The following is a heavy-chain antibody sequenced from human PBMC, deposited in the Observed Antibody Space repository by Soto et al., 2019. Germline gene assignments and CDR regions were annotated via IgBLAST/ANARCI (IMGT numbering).Heavy chain of an antibody. Sequence: AAVKVSCKVSGYTLTELSMHWVRQAPGKGLEWMGGFDPEDGETIYAQKFQGRVTMTEDTSTDTAYMELSSLRSEDTAVYYCASPSIPLGWSAIGYFDYWGQGTLVTVSS. J-gene: IGHJ4*02. CDR3: ASPSIPLGWSAIGYFDY. D-gene: IGHD2-15*01. CDR2: FDPEDGET. CDR1: GYTLTELS. V-gene: IGHV1-24*01.